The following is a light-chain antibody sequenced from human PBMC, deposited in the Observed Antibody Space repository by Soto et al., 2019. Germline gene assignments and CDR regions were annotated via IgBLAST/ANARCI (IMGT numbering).Light chain of an antibody. CDR3: QSYDSSLTGRV. J-gene: IGLJ3*02. CDR2: GNS. CDR1: SSNIGAGYD. Sequence: QSVLTQPPSVSGAPGQRVTISCTGSSSNIGAGYDVHWYQQLPAIAPKLLIYGNSNRPSGVPDRFSASKSGTSASLAITGLQAEDEAVYYCQSYDSSLTGRVFGGGTKLTVL. V-gene: IGLV1-40*01.